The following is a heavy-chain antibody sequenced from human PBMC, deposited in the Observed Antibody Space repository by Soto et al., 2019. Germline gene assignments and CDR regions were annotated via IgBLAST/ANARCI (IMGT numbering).Heavy chain of an antibody. CDR2: ISGSGGST. D-gene: IGHD3-3*01. Sequence: GGSLRLSCAASGFPFSIYAMSWVRQAPGKGLEWVSAISGSGGSTYYADSVKGRFTISRDNSKNTLYLQMNSLRAEDTAVYYCAKVTHYDFWSGYNVYFDYWGQGTLVTVSS. CDR1: GFPFSIYA. CDR3: AKVTHYDFWSGYNVYFDY. J-gene: IGHJ4*02. V-gene: IGHV3-23*01.